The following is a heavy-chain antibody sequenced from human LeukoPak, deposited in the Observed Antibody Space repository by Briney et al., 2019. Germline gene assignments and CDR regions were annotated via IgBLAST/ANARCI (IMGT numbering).Heavy chain of an antibody. Sequence: ASVTVSFKASGYIFTSYYMHWVRQAPGQGLEWMGIINPSGDNTNYAQKFKGRVTMTRDTSTSTVYMELSSLRSEDTAVYYCARDAALSDMGRVNFDYWGQGTLVTVSS. J-gene: IGHJ4*02. D-gene: IGHD2-15*01. CDR3: ARDAALSDMGRVNFDY. CDR2: INPSGDNT. V-gene: IGHV1-46*01. CDR1: GYIFTSYY.